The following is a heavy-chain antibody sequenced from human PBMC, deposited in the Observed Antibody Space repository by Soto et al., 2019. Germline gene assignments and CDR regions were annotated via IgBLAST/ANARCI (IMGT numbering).Heavy chain of an antibody. Sequence: PGGSLRLSCAASGFTFSSYAMSWVRQAPGKGLEWVSAISGSGGSTYYADSVKGRFTISRDNSKNALYLQMNSLRAEDTAVYYCAKTPYDFWSGYYVYWGQGTLVTVSS. CDR3: AKTPYDFWSGYYVY. J-gene: IGHJ4*02. D-gene: IGHD3-3*01. CDR2: ISGSGGST. V-gene: IGHV3-23*01. CDR1: GFTFSSYA.